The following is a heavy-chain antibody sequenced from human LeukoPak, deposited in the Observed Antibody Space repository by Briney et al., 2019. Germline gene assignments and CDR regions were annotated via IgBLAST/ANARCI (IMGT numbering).Heavy chain of an antibody. V-gene: IGHV4-39*02. CDR3: ARDKPQLWINSYYYYGMDV. CDR1: GGSISSSSYY. CDR2: IYYSGST. Sequence: SETLSLTCTVSGGSISSSSYYWGWIRQPPGQGLEWIGSIYYSGSTYYNPSLKSRVTISVDTSKNQFSLKLSSVTAADTAVYYCARDKPQLWINSYYYYGMDVWGQGTTVTVSS. J-gene: IGHJ6*02. D-gene: IGHD5-18*01.